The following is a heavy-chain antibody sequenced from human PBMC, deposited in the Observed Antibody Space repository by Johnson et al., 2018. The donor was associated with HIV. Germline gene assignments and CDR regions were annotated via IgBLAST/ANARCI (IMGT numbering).Heavy chain of an antibody. CDR3: ARDWDAFDI. V-gene: IGHV3-7*01. J-gene: IGHJ3*02. CDR2: INQDGSEK. CDR1: GFTFSRYW. Sequence: VQLVESGGGLVQPGGSLRLSCAASGFTFSRYWMSWVRQAPGEGLEWVANINQDGSEKNYVDSVKGRFAISRDNAKNSLYLQMNSLRAEDTAVYYCARDWDAFDIWGQGTMVTVSS.